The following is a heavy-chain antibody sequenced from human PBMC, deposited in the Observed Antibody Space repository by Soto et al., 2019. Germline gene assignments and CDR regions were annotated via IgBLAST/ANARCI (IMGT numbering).Heavy chain of an antibody. Sequence: QVQLVESGGGVVQPGRSLRLSCAASGFTFSNYGMHWVRQAPGKGLEWVSIMSYDGTNKLYADSVKGRFTISRDNSKNTLYLQMDSLRAEGTAVYYCAKDVYCSTTGCHRNIVHCWGQGTLVTVSS. J-gene: IGHJ4*02. CDR1: GFTFSNYG. CDR3: AKDVYCSTTGCHRNIVHC. D-gene: IGHD2-2*02. V-gene: IGHV3-30*18. CDR2: MSYDGTNK.